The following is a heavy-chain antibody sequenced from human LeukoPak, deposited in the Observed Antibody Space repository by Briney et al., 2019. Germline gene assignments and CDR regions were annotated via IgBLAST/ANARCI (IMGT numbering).Heavy chain of an antibody. J-gene: IGHJ4*02. V-gene: IGHV3-30-3*01. CDR3: ARDLNGGWEWLGTFDY. CDR2: ISYDGSNK. CDR1: GFTFSSYA. Sequence: GGSLRLSCAASGFTFSSYAMHWVRQAPGKGLEWVAVISYDGSNKYYADSVKGRFTISRDNSKNTLYLQMNSLRAEDTAVYYCARDLNGGWEWLGTFDYWGQGTLVTVSS. D-gene: IGHD6-19*01.